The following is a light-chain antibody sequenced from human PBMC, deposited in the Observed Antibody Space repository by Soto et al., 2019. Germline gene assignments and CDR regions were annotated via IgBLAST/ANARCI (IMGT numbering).Light chain of an antibody. V-gene: IGLV1-40*01. CDR1: SSNIGAGYD. CDR3: QSYDSSFHVV. J-gene: IGLJ2*01. CDR2: GNG. Sequence: QSVLTQPPSVSGAPGQRVTISCTGSSSNIGAGYDVHWYQQLPGTAPKLLIYGNGNRPSGVPDRFSGSKSGTSASLAITGFQAEDEADYYCQSYDSSFHVVFGGGTKVTVL.